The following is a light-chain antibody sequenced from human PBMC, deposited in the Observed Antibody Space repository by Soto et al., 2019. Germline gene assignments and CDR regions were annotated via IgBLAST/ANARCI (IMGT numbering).Light chain of an antibody. CDR1: SSDVGKYDR. CDR3: SSYISTSRYD. J-gene: IGLJ1*01. CDR2: EVT. V-gene: IGLV2-18*02. Sequence: QSVLTQPPSVSGSPGQSVTISCTGTSSDVGKYDRVSWYQQPPGTAPKLIIYEVTNRPSGVPARFSGSKSGNTASLTISGLQAEDEADYYCSSYISTSRYDFGAGTKVTV.